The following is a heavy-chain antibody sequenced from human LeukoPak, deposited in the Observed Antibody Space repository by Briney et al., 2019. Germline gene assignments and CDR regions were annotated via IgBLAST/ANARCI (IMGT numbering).Heavy chain of an antibody. CDR3: ARASGYCTSTSCPDMDY. CDR2: INPNSGGT. D-gene: IGHD2-2*01. V-gene: IGHV1-2*02. J-gene: IGHJ4*01. Sequence: ASVKVSCKASGYTFTGYYMHWVRQAPGQGLEWMGWINPNSGGTNYAQKFQGRVTLTRDTSIRTAYIEVNGLRSDDTAVYYCARASGYCTSTSCPDMDYWGHGTLVTVSS. CDR1: GYTFTGYY.